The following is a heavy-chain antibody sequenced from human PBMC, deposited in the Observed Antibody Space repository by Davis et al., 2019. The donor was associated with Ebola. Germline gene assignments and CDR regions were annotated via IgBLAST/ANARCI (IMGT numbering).Heavy chain of an antibody. J-gene: IGHJ4*02. CDR3: ARGPPGSVIVVVTTTPFDY. V-gene: IGHV3-11*04. CDR2: ISSSGSTI. CDR1: GFTFSDYA. D-gene: IGHD3-22*01. Sequence: GGSLRLSCVASGFTFSDYAMSWVRQAPGKGLEWVSYISSSGSTIYYADSVKGRFTISRDNAKNSLYLQMNSLRAEDTAVYYCARGPPGSVIVVVTTTPFDYWGQGTLVTVSS.